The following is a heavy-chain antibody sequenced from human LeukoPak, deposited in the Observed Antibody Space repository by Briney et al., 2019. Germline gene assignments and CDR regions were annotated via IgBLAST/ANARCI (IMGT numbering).Heavy chain of an antibody. Sequence: GGSLRLSCAASGFTFSIAWMSWVRQAPGKGLEWLGQIKKKSDGATTAYAAPVKGRFTISRDNSKNTLYLQMNSLRAEDTAVYYCAKGYSSGLNWYFDLWGRGTLVTVSS. CDR3: AKGYSSGLNWYFDL. CDR1: GFTFSIAW. CDR2: IKKKSDGATT. D-gene: IGHD6-19*01. J-gene: IGHJ2*01. V-gene: IGHV3-15*01.